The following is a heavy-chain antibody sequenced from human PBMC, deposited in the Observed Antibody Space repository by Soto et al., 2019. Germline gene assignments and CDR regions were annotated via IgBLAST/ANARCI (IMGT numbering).Heavy chain of an antibody. CDR3: CSGVY. CDR1: GFTFSSYG. Sequence: GGSLRLSCAASGFTFSSYGMHWVRQIPGKGLEWVAVISYDGSNRYYVDSVKGRFTISRDNSKNTLYLQMNSLRAEDTAVYYCCSGVYWGQGTLVTVSS. CDR2: ISYDGSNR. V-gene: IGHV3-30*03. D-gene: IGHD2-15*01. J-gene: IGHJ4*02.